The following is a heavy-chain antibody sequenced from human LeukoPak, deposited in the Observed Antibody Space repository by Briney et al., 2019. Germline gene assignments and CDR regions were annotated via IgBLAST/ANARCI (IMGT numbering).Heavy chain of an antibody. D-gene: IGHD1-26*01. Sequence: GGSLKLSCAASEFTFSGSAMHWVRQASGKGLEWVGRIRSKANSYATAYAASVKGRFTISRDDSKNTAYLQMNSLKTEDTAVYYCTSLVGATDRPADYWGQGTLVTVSS. CDR2: IRSKANSYAT. V-gene: IGHV3-73*01. J-gene: IGHJ4*02. CDR3: TSLVGATDRPADY. CDR1: EFTFSGSA.